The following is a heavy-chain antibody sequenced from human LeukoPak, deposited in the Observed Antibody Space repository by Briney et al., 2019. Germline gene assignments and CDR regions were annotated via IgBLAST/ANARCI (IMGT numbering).Heavy chain of an antibody. CDR1: GGSISGSSYY. CDR2: IYYRRNT. D-gene: IGHD4-23*01. J-gene: IGHJ6*03. V-gene: IGHV4-39*07. CDR3: ARVLRWNYYYMDV. Sequence: SETLSLTCTVSGGSISGSSYYWGWIRQPPGKGLEWIGTIYYRRNTYYNPSLKSRVSISVDTSKNQFSLSLRSVTAADTAVYYCARVLRWNYYYMDVWGKGTTVTVSS.